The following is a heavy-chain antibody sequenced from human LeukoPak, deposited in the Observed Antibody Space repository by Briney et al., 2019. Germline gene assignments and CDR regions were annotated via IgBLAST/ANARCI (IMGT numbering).Heavy chain of an antibody. J-gene: IGHJ3*02. CDR1: GFTFSSYS. D-gene: IGHD1-26*01. CDR2: ISSSSSYI. V-gene: IGHV3-21*01. CDR3: AGEMVGATDLGAFDI. Sequence: PGGSLRLSCAASGFTFSSYSMNWVRQAPGKGLEWVSSISSSSSYIYYADSVKGRFTISRDNAKNSLYLQMNSLRAEDTAVYYCAGEMVGATDLGAFDIWGQGTMVTVSS.